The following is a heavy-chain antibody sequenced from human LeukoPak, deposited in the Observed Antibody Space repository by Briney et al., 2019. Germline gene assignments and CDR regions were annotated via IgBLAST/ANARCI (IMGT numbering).Heavy chain of an antibody. CDR2: IYSGGST. V-gene: IGHV3-53*01. Sequence: GSLRLSCAASGFTVSSSYMSWVRQAPGKGLEWVSLIYSGGSTYYAASVKGRFTISRDNSKNTLYLQMNSLRPEGTAVYYCAKGYNYAYEYWGQGTLVTVSS. D-gene: IGHD5-18*01. J-gene: IGHJ4*02. CDR1: GFTVSSSY. CDR3: AKGYNYAYEY.